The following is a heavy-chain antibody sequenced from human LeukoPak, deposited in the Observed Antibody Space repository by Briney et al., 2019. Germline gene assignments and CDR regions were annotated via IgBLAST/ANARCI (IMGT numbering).Heavy chain of an antibody. J-gene: IGHJ3*02. CDR2: ISAYNGNT. V-gene: IGHV1-18*01. CDR1: GYTFTSYG. CDR3: ASVIAVAGTGDAFDI. D-gene: IGHD6-19*01. Sequence: GASVKVSCKASGYTFTSYGISWVRQAPGQGLEWMGWISAYNGNTNYAQKLQGRVTMTTDTSTSTAYMELRSLRSDDTAVYYCASVIAVAGTGDAFDIWGQGTMVTVSS.